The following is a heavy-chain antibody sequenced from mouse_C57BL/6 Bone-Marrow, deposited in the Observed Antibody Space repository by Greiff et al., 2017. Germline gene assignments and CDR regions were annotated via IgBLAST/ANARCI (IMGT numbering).Heavy chain of an antibody. CDR2: ISDGGSYT. Sequence: VQLKQSGGGLVKPGGSLKLSCAASGFTFSSYAMSWVRQTPEKRLEWVATISDGGSYTYYPDNVKGRFTISRDNAKNNLYLQMSHLKSEDTAMYYCSRDGRQLRLLFAYWGQGTLVTVSA. J-gene: IGHJ3*01. V-gene: IGHV5-4*01. D-gene: IGHD3-2*02. CDR1: GFTFSSYA. CDR3: SRDGRQLRLLFAY.